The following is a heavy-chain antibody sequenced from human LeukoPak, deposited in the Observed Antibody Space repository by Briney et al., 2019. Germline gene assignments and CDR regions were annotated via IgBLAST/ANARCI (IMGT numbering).Heavy chain of an antibody. Sequence: GGSLRLSCAASGFTASSNYMSWVRQAPGKGLEWISIIYSADNTDYADSVKGRFIISRDNSKNTVYLQMNSLRAEDTAVYYCARESNWGVMRDFDYWGQGTLVTVSS. D-gene: IGHD7-27*01. CDR1: GFTASSNY. J-gene: IGHJ4*02. CDR3: ARESNWGVMRDFDY. V-gene: IGHV3-53*01. CDR2: IYSADNT.